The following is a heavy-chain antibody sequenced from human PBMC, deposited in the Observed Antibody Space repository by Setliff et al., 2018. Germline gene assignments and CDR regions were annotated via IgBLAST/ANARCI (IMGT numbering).Heavy chain of an antibody. V-gene: IGHV3-30*03. D-gene: IGHD2-15*01. CDR3: ARTCSGSGCYAGLES. CDR2: ISYGRGKE. CDR1: GFHFSDHA. J-gene: IGHJ4*02. Sequence: GGSLRLSCAASGFHFSDHAMHWVRQAPGKGLEWVAVISYGRGKEYYGDSVKGRFTISRDNFKNTLYLQMSSLRPEDTAVYYCARTCSGSGCYAGLESWGQGTPVTVSS.